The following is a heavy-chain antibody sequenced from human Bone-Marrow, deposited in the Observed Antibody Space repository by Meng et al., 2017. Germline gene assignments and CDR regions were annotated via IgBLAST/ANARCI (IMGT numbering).Heavy chain of an antibody. V-gene: IGHV3-30*03. Sequence: QVHLMESGGGEVQPGRSLRLSCTASGFTFNIYGMNWVRQAPGKGLEWVAGISNAGSVEYYAYSVKGRFTISRDNARNTLFLQMNSLRTEDTAVYFCASGRETTGDLHLAYWGQGVLVTVSS. CDR3: ASGRETTGDLHLAY. CDR1: GFTFNIYG. CDR2: ISNAGSVE. D-gene: IGHD2-8*02. J-gene: IGHJ4*02.